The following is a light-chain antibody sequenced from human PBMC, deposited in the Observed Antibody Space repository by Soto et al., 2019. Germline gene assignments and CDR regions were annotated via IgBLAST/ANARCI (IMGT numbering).Light chain of an antibody. V-gene: IGLV2-11*01. CDR1: SSDVGGYNY. CDR3: CSYAGRRV. CDR2: DVS. J-gene: IGLJ2*01. Sequence: QSALTQPRSVSGSPGQSVTISCTGTSSDVGGYNYVSWYQQHPGKAPKLMIYDVSKRPSGVPDRFSGSKSGNTASLTISGLQAEDEADYYCCSYAGRRVFGGGTKVTVL.